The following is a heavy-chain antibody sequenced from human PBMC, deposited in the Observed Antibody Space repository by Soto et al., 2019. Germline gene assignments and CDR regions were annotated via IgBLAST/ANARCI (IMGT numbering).Heavy chain of an antibody. Sequence: PGESLKISCKGSGYNYDTYWIAWVRQMPGKGLEWMGIIFPRDSDTRYRPSFQGQVTISADRSTTTAYLQWYSLKASDTAMYYCARSYYDSSGYYYDMDYWAQGTLVTVS. V-gene: IGHV5-51*01. CDR2: IFPRDSDT. D-gene: IGHD3-22*01. CDR3: ARSYYDSSGYYYDMDY. J-gene: IGHJ4*02. CDR1: GYNYDTYW.